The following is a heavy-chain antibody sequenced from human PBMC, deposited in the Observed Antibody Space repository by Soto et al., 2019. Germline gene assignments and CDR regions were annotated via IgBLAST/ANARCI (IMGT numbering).Heavy chain of an antibody. CDR2: IDPSDSQT. D-gene: IGHD3-9*01. CDR3: ARPLLADHYYYGMDV. CDR1: GYSFAGYW. V-gene: IGHV5-10-1*01. Sequence: LGESLKISCKGSGYSFAGYWITWVRQKPGKGLEWMGRIDPSDSQTYYSPSFRGHVTISAAKSISTAYLQWSSLKASDTAMYYCARPLLADHYYYGMDVWGQGTTVTVSS. J-gene: IGHJ6*02.